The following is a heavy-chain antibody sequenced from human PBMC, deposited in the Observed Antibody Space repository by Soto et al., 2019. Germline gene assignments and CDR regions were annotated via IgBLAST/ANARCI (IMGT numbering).Heavy chain of an antibody. V-gene: IGHV1-2*04. CDR3: ARFSDTYRPRPPYYNYYDRDV. Sequence: GASVKVSCKASGYTFTGYYMHWVRQAPGQGLEWMGWINPNSGGTNYAQKFQGWVTMTRDTSISTAYMELSRLRSDDTAVYYCARFSDTYRPRPPYYNYYDRDVGGQGTRSTFSS. J-gene: IGHJ6*02. D-gene: IGHD4-4*01. CDR1: GYTFTGYY. CDR2: INPNSGGT.